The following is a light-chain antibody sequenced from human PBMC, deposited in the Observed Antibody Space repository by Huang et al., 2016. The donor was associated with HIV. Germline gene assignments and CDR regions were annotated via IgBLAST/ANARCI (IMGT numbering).Light chain of an antibody. CDR3: QQYYSTPRT. V-gene: IGKV4-1*01. CDR1: QSVLYSSNHKNY. CDR2: WAS. J-gene: IGKJ1*01. Sequence: DIVMTQSPDSLAASLGERATINCKSSQSVLYSSNHKNYLAWYQQKPGQPPKLLIYWASTRESGVPDRLSGSGSGTDFTLTISSLQAEDVAVYYCQQYYSTPRTFGQGTKVEIK.